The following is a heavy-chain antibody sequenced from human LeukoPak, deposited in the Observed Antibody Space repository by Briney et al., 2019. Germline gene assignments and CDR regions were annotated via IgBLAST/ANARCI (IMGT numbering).Heavy chain of an antibody. CDR2: IRYDGANK. J-gene: IGHJ4*02. Sequence: GGSLRLSCAASGFTFSSYWMSWVRQAPGKGLEWVAFIRYDGANKYFADSVKGRFTISRDNSKNTLYLQMNSLRGEDTAVYFCAKDFQQLVSSPFDYWGQGTLVTVSS. D-gene: IGHD6-13*01. CDR3: AKDFQQLVSSPFDY. V-gene: IGHV3-30*02. CDR1: GFTFSSYW.